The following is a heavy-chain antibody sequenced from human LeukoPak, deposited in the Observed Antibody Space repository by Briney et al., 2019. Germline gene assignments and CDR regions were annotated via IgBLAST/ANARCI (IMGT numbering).Heavy chain of an antibody. Sequence: GGSLRLSCVASGFTFSSYSMSWVRQTPGKGLEWVGLIKYTTDGGPTDYAAPVKGRFTISRDDSKNTLYLQMNSLKTEDTAVYYCTVLGQAAASAYWGQGTLVTVSS. CDR2: IKYTTDGGPT. J-gene: IGHJ4*02. CDR1: GFTFSSYS. D-gene: IGHD6-13*01. CDR3: TVLGQAAASAY. V-gene: IGHV3-15*01.